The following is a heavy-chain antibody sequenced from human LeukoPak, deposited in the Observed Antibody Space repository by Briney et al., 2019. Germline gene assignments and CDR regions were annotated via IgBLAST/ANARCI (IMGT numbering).Heavy chain of an antibody. J-gene: IGHJ4*02. CDR1: GYTFTSYY. Sequence: ASVKVSCKASGYTFTSYYIHWVRQAPGQGLEWMRWIYPNSGGTNYAQKFQGRVTMTRDTSISTAYMELSRLRSDDTAVYYCARWSNYDILTGTRSLKNDYWGQGTLVTVSS. D-gene: IGHD3-9*01. CDR2: IYPNSGGT. V-gene: IGHV1-2*02. CDR3: ARWSNYDILTGTRSLKNDY.